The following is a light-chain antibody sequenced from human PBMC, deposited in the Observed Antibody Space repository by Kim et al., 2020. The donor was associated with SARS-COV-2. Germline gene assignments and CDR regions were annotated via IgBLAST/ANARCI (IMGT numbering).Light chain of an antibody. V-gene: IGLV3-19*01. CDR1: SLRSYY. CDR3: NSRDSNDNVV. CDR2: GKN. Sequence: VALGQTVRITCQGYSLRSYYATWYQQKPGQAPILVIYGKNNRPSGIPDRFSGSSSGNTASLTITGTQAGDEADYYCNSRDSNDNVVFCGGTQLTVL. J-gene: IGLJ2*01.